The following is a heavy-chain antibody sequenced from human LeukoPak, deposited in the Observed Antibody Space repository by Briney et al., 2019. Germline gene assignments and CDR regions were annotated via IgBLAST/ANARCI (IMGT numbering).Heavy chain of an antibody. J-gene: IGHJ5*02. CDR2: IYNSGTI. Sequence: SETLSLTCTISGGSISSYYWSWIRQPAGTALEWIGRIYNSGTITYNPSLKSRVTMSVDTSKNQFSLKLSSVTAADTAVYYCARDSGTTGEVKFDPWGQGTLVTVSS. CDR1: GGSISSYY. CDR3: ARDSGTTGEVKFDP. V-gene: IGHV4-4*07. D-gene: IGHD3-10*01.